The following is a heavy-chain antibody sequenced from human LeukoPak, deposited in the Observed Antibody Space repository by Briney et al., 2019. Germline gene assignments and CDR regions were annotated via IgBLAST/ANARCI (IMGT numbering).Heavy chain of an antibody. CDR3: ARATVRTYYYMDV. CDR1: GFTFSSYA. D-gene: IGHD3-10*01. J-gene: IGHJ6*03. Sequence: PGGSLRLSCAASGFTFSSYAMSWVRQAPGKGLECISGFSGSGGSTYYADSVKGRFTISRDNAKNSLYLQMNSLRAEDTAVYYCARATVRTYYYMDVWGKGTTVTVSS. CDR2: FSGSGGST. V-gene: IGHV3-23*01.